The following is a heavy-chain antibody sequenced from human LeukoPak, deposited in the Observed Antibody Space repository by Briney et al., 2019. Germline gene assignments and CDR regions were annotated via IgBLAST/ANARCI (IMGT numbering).Heavy chain of an antibody. V-gene: IGHV1-46*01. Sequence: GASVKVSCKASGYTFTSYYMHWVRQAPGQGLEWMGIINPSGGSTSHAQKFQGRVTMTRDTSTSTVYMELSSLRSEDTAVYYCARGGDDILTSPYYYYGMDVWGKGTTVTVSS. CDR1: GYTFTSYY. D-gene: IGHD3-9*01. J-gene: IGHJ6*04. CDR2: INPSGGST. CDR3: ARGGDDILTSPYYYYGMDV.